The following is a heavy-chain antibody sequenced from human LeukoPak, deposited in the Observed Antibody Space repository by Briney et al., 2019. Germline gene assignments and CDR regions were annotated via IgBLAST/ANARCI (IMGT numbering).Heavy chain of an antibody. D-gene: IGHD5-18*01. CDR3: ARVRGYSYGLRSFDY. V-gene: IGHV4-38-2*02. CDR2: IYHSGST. CDR1: GYSISSGYY. Sequence: PSETLSLTRTVSGYSISSGYYWGWIRQPPGKGLEWIGSIYHSGSTYYNPSLKSRVTISVDTSKNQFSLKLSSVTAADTAVYYCARVRGYSYGLRSFDYWGQGTLVTVSS. J-gene: IGHJ4*02.